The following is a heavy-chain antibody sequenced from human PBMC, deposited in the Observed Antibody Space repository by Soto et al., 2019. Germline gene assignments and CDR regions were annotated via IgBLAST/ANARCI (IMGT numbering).Heavy chain of an antibody. Sequence: GGSLRLSCAASGFTFSSYGVHWVRQAPGKGLEWVAVIWYDGSNKYYADSVKGRFTISRDNSKNTLYLQMNSLRAEDTAVYYCARDHFADYGGNSGYYYGMDVWGQGTTVTVSS. CDR1: GFTFSSYG. CDR3: ARDHFADYGGNSGYYYGMDV. CDR2: IWYDGSNK. V-gene: IGHV3-33*01. J-gene: IGHJ6*02. D-gene: IGHD4-17*01.